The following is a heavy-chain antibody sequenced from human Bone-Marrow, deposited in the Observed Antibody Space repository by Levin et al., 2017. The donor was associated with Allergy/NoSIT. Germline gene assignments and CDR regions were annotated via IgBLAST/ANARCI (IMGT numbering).Heavy chain of an antibody. J-gene: IGHJ3*01. V-gene: IGHV1-2*02. CDR3: AILTHYYDSSGPHSFDV. CDR1: GYIFNDYY. D-gene: IGHD3-22*01. CDR2: VNPKTGGT. Sequence: ASVKVSCEASGYIFNDYYIHWVRQAPGQGLEWMGWVNPKTGGTHYIQKFEGRVTMTRDASLSTAYMELSRLTSDDTAVYFCAILTHYYDSSGPHSFDVWGQGTMVTVTS.